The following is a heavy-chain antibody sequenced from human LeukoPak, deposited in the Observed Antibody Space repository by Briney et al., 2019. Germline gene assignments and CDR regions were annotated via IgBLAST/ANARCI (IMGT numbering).Heavy chain of an antibody. V-gene: IGHV4-39*01. D-gene: IGHD4-23*01. Sequence: SQTLSLTCTVSGGSISSGSYYWGWIRQPPGKGLEWIGSIFYSGNTYDNPSLKSRVTISVDTSKNQFSLKLSSVTAADTAVYYCANDYGGNLEYWGQGTLVTVSS. J-gene: IGHJ4*02. CDR3: ANDYGGNLEY. CDR2: IFYSGNT. CDR1: GGSISSGSYY.